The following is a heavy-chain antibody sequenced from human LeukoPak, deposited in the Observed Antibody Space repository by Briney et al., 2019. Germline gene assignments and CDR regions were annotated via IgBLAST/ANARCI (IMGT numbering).Heavy chain of an antibody. V-gene: IGHV4-59*01. CDR2: IYYSGST. CDR1: GGSISSYY. Sequence: SETLSLTCTVSGGSISSYYWSWIRQPPGKGLEWIGYIYYSGSTNYNPSLKSRVTISVDTSKNQFSLKLSSVTAADTAVYYCAREQSGGYYYYGMDVWGQGTTVTVSS. D-gene: IGHD3-16*01. J-gene: IGHJ6*02. CDR3: AREQSGGYYYYGMDV.